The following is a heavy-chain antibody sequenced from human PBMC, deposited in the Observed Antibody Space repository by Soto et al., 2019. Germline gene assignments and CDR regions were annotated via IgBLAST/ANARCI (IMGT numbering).Heavy chain of an antibody. V-gene: IGHV3-21*01. CDR2: ISSSSSPT. J-gene: IGHJ4*02. D-gene: IGHD2-15*01. CDR1: GFTFSSYS. Sequence: GGSLGLSCVASGFTFSSYSMNWVRQAPGKGLEWVSSISSSSSPTYYADSLKGRFTISRDNSKNTLFLQMDSLRAEDTAVYYCARDRPSYCSGGSCYSGYFDFWGQGTLVTVSS. CDR3: ARDRPSYCSGGSCYSGYFDF.